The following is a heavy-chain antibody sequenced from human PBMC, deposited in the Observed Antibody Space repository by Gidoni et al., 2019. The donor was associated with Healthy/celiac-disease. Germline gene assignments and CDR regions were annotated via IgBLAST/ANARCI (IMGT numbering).Heavy chain of an antibody. J-gene: IGHJ5*02. D-gene: IGHD3-10*01. CDR1: GGSISSSSYY. CDR3: ARQKRSGSYYNSYNWFDP. CDR2: IYYSGST. V-gene: IGHV4-39*01. Sequence: QLQLQESGPGLVKPSETLSLTCTVSGGSISSSSYYWGWIRQPPGKGLECIGSIYYSGSTYYNPSLKSRVTISVDTSKNQFSLKLSSVTAADTAVYYCARQKRSGSYYNSYNWFDPWGQGTLVTVSS.